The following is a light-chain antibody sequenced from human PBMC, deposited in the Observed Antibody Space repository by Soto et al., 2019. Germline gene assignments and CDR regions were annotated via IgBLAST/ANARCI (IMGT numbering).Light chain of an antibody. Sequence: QSVLIQPPSASGTPGQRVTISCSGSSSNIGSNYVYWFQQLPGAAPKLLIYRNNQRPSGVPDRFSGSKSGTSASLAISGLRSEDEADYYCSAWDGSLNGDVFGTGTKVTVL. V-gene: IGLV1-47*01. CDR1: SSNIGSNY. CDR3: SAWDGSLNGDV. CDR2: RNN. J-gene: IGLJ1*01.